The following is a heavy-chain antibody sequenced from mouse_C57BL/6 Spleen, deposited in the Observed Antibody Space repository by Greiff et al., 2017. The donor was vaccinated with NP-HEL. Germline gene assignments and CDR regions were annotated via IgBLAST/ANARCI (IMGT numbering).Heavy chain of an antibody. J-gene: IGHJ1*03. D-gene: IGHD2-1*01. CDR2: IHPNSGST. Sequence: QVQLQQSGAELVKPGASVKLSCKASGYTFTSYWMHWVKQRPGQGLEWIGMIHPNSGSTNYNEKFKSKATLTVDKSSSTAYMQLSSLTSEDSAVYYCARGIYYGNYGWYFDVWGTGTTVTVSS. CDR1: GYTFTSYW. V-gene: IGHV1-64*01. CDR3: ARGIYYGNYGWYFDV.